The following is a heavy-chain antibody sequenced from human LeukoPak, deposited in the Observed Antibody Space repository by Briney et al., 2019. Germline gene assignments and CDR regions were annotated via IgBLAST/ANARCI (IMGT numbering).Heavy chain of an antibody. CDR3: ARFRGDYASEY. CDR2: IKQDGSEK. Sequence: GGSLRLSCAASGFTFSSYWRSWVRQAPGKGLEWVDNIKQDGSEKYYVDSVKGRFAISRDNAQHSLYLKMNSLRADDTAVYYCARFRGDYASEYWGQGTLVTVSS. J-gene: IGHJ4*02. CDR1: GFTFSSYW. V-gene: IGHV3-7*03. D-gene: IGHD4-17*01.